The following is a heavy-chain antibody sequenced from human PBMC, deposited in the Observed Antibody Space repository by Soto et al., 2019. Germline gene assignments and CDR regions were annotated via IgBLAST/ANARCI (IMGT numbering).Heavy chain of an antibody. CDR3: ARDIVVVPAANPYYYYYMDV. D-gene: IGHD2-2*01. J-gene: IGHJ6*03. Sequence: ASVKVSCKASGYTFTSYGISWVRQAPGQGLEWMGWISAYNGNTNYAQKLQGRVTMTTDTSTSTAYMELRSLRSDDTAVYYCARDIVVVPAANPYYYYYMDVWGKGTTVTVSS. CDR1: GYTFTSYG. V-gene: IGHV1-18*01. CDR2: ISAYNGNT.